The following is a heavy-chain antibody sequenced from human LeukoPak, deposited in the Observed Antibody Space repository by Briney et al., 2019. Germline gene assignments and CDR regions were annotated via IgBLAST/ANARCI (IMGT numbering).Heavy chain of an antibody. Sequence: PGGSLRLCCAASGFTFSSYEMNWVRQATGKGLEWVSYISSGSTIYDADSLKGRFTISRDNAKNSLYLQMNSLRAEDTAVYYCARESIAVAGAPFDYWGQGTLVTVSS. V-gene: IGHV3-48*03. D-gene: IGHD6-19*01. J-gene: IGHJ4*02. CDR2: ISSGSTI. CDR3: ARESIAVAGAPFDY. CDR1: GFTFSSYE.